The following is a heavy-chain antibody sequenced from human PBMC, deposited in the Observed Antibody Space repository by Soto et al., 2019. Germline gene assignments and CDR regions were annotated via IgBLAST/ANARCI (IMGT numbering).Heavy chain of an antibody. J-gene: IGHJ4*02. CDR2: ISGSGGSA. V-gene: IGHV3-23*01. CDR1: GFTFSSYA. D-gene: IGHD3-10*01. Sequence: GGSLRLSCAASGFTFSSYAMSWVRQAPGKGLEWVSTISGSGGSAYYADSVKGRFTISRDNSKNTLYLQMNSLRDEDTAVYYCWRERQEDNRMVSSRYWGQGTLVTVSS. CDR3: WRERQEDNRMVSSRY.